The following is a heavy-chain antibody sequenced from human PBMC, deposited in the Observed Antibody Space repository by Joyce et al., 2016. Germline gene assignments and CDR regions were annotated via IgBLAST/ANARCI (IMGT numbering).Heavy chain of an antibody. Sequence: EVQLVVSGGGLVQPGGSLRLSCAASGFSYNTYSINWVRQAPGKGLGWLSYISASSGTIYYADSVKGRFTISRDNAKNSVYLQMNSLRDEDTAVYYCARVGRTGYTCDYWGQGTLVTVSS. CDR1: GFSYNTYS. J-gene: IGHJ4*02. D-gene: IGHD5-24*01. CDR2: ISASSGTI. V-gene: IGHV3-48*02. CDR3: ARVGRTGYTCDY.